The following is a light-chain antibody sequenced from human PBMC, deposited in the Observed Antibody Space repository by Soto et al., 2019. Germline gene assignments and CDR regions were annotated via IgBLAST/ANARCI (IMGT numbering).Light chain of an antibody. CDR3: QQSDRSPIT. CDR1: QSINIY. J-gene: IGKJ2*01. V-gene: IGKV1-39*01. Sequence: IQMTQSPSSLSASVGDSVTVTCRASQSINIYLNWYQQKPGKAPTLLIYGASSLQSGVPSRFTGGGSRTDFTLSISSLQPEAFAVYYCQQSDRSPITLGQGIKVEIK. CDR2: GAS.